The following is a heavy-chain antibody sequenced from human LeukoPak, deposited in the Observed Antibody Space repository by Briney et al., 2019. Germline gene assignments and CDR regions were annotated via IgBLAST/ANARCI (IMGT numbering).Heavy chain of an antibody. CDR2: IKSKTDGGTS. CDR3: STLWYGA. V-gene: IGHV3-15*01. Sequence: GGSLRLSCAASGFTFSDYYMSWIRQAPGKGLEWVGRIKSKTDGGTSDYAAPVTGRFTISRDDSKSTLYLEMNSLKTEDTGVYYCSTLWYGAWGQGTLVTVSS. D-gene: IGHD3-10*01. CDR1: GFTFSDYY. J-gene: IGHJ5*02.